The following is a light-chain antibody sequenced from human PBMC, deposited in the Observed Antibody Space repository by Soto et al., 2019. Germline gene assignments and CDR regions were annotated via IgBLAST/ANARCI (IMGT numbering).Light chain of an antibody. CDR1: QSINNNY. CDR2: GAS. J-gene: IGKJ4*02. V-gene: IGKV3-20*01. CDR3: HQYGNPPQT. Sequence: ETVLTQSPGTLSLSPGERGTLSCRASQSINNNYLAWYQQKPGQAPRPLIYGASSRATGIPDRFSGSGSGTEFTLTISRLEPEDFAVYYCHQYGNPPQTFGRGTKVEI.